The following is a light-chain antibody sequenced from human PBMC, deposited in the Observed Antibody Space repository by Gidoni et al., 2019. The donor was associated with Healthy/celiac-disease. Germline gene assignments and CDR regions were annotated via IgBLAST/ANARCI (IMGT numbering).Light chain of an antibody. CDR1: SSNIGAGYD. Sequence: QSVLTQPPSVAGAQGQRVTISCTGSSSNIGAGYDVHWYQQLPGTAPKLLIYGNSNRPSGVPDRFSGSKSGTSASLAITGLQAEDEADYYCQSYDSSLSAYVVFGGGTKLTVL. V-gene: IGLV1-40*01. CDR2: GNS. CDR3: QSYDSSLSAYVV. J-gene: IGLJ2*01.